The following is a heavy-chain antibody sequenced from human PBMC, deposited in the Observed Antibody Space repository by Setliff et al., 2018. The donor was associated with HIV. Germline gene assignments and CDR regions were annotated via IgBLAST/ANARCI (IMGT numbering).Heavy chain of an antibody. V-gene: IGHV3-23*01. CDR3: TRKLAPGHGMDV. CDR1: GFTFSSYA. J-gene: IGHJ6*02. D-gene: IGHD3-3*02. Sequence: GGSLRLSCAASGFTFSSYAMSWVRQTPGKGLEWVSAISRSGGSTYYADSVKGRFTISRDNAKNSLYLQMDSLRADDTAVYYCTRKLAPGHGMDVWGQGTTVTVSS. CDR2: ISRSGGST.